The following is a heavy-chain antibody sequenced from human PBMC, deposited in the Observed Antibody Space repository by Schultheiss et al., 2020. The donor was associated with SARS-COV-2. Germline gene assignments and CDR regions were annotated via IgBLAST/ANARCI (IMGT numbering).Heavy chain of an antibody. CDR3: ARDYYYYGMDV. CDR1: GFTFSSYG. V-gene: IGHV3-23*01. J-gene: IGHJ6*02. CDR2: ISGSGGST. Sequence: GGSLRLSCAASGFTFSSYGMHWVRQAPGKGLEWVSAISGSGGSTYYADSVKGRFTISRDNSKNTLYLQMNSLRAEDTAVYYCARDYYYYGMDVWGQGTTVTVSS.